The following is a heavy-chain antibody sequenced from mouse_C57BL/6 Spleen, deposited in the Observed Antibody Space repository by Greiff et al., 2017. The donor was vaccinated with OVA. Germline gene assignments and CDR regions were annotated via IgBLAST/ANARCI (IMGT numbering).Heavy chain of an antibody. V-gene: IGHV1-85*01. CDR2: LYPRDGST. CDR3: AREEELTGPYWYFDV. Sequence: QVQLKPSGPELVKPGASVKLSCKASGYTFTSYDINWVKQRPGQGLEWIGWLYPRDGSTKYNEKFKGTATLTVATSSSTAYMELHSLTSEDSAVYFCAREEELTGPYWYFDVWGTGTTVTVSS. J-gene: IGHJ1*03. CDR1: GYTFTSYD. D-gene: IGHD4-1*01.